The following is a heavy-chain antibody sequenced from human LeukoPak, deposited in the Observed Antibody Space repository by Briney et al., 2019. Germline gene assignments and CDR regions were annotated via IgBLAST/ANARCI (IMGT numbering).Heavy chain of an antibody. V-gene: IGHV3-7*03. CDR2: INQDGSEK. CDR1: GFTVSTHY. J-gene: IGHJ5*02. Sequence: GGSLRLSCAASGFTVSTHYMAWVRQAPGKGLEWVANINQDGSEKNYVDSVKGRFTISRDNAKNSLYLQMNSLRAEDTAVYYCARDEDMSWGQGTLVTVSS. CDR3: ARDEDMS.